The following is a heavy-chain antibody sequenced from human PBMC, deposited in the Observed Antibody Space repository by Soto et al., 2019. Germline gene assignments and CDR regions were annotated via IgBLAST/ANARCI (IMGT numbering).Heavy chain of an antibody. CDR3: ASGLDYGDYIHGMDV. J-gene: IGHJ6*02. D-gene: IGHD4-17*01. CDR1: GGSISSGGYY. V-gene: IGHV4-61*08. Sequence: SETLSLTCTVSGGSISSGGYYWSWIRQPPGKGLEWIGYIYYSGSTNYNPSLKSRVTISVDTSKNQFSLKLSSVTAADTAVYYCASGLDYGDYIHGMDVWGQGTTVTVSS. CDR2: IYYSGST.